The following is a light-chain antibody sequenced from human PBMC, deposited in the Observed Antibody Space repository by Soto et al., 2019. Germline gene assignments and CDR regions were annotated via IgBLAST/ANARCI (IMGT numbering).Light chain of an antibody. Sequence: NFMLTQPHSVSESPGKTVTISCTRSSGSIASNYVQWYQQRPCSAPTTVIYEDNQRPSGVPDRFSGSIDSSSNSASLTISGLKTEDEADYYCQSYDSSNQRVFGGGTKLTVL. V-gene: IGLV6-57*04. CDR1: SGSIASNY. CDR2: EDN. CDR3: QSYDSSNQRV. J-gene: IGLJ2*01.